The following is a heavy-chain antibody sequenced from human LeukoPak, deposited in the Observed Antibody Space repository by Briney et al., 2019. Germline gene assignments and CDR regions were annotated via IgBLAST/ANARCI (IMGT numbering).Heavy chain of an antibody. CDR2: IKQDGSEK. D-gene: IGHD2-2*01. Sequence: PGGSLRLSCAASGFMFSSNWMSWVRQAPGKGLEWVANIKQDGSEKYYVDSVKGRFTISRDNAKNSLYLQMNSLRAEDTAVYYCARDSRYCSSTSCYASYYYYYGMDVWGQGTTVTVSS. V-gene: IGHV3-7*03. CDR3: ARDSRYCSSTSCYASYYYYYGMDV. J-gene: IGHJ6*02. CDR1: GFMFSSNW.